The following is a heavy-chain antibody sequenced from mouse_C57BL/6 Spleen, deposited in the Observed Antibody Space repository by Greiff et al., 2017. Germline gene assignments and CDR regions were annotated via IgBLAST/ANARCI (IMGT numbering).Heavy chain of an antibody. D-gene: IGHD1-1*01. Sequence: LVEPGASVKLSCTATGHTFTGYWIEWVKQRPGHGLEWVGEILPGSGSINYNEKFKGKDTFTADTSSNTAYMQLSSRTTEDSALYYCARGSFDYWGQGTTLTVSS. CDR1: GHTFTGYW. J-gene: IGHJ2*01. CDR2: ILPGSGSI. V-gene: IGHV1-9*01. CDR3: ARGSFDY.